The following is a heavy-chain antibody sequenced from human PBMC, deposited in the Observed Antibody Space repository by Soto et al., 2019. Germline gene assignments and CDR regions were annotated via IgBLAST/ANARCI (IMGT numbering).Heavy chain of an antibody. D-gene: IGHD3-3*01. Sequence: QVQLQESGPGLVKTSQTLSLTCTVSGGSISSGGYYWSWIRQHPGKGLEWIGYIYYSGSTYYNPSLKSRVTISVDTSKNQFSLKLSSVTAADTAVYYCARASSSYDFWSGYSLFEYYGMDVWGQGTTVTVSS. CDR1: GGSISSGGYY. CDR3: ARASSSYDFWSGYSLFEYYGMDV. J-gene: IGHJ6*02. CDR2: IYYSGST. V-gene: IGHV4-31*03.